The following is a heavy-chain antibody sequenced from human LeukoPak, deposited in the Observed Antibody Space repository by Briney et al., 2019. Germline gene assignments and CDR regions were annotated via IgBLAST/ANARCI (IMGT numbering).Heavy chain of an antibody. V-gene: IGHV3-21*01. Sequence: GGSLRLSCAASGFTFSSYNMNWVRQAPGKGLEWVSYISSGSTYIYYADSMKGRFTFSRDNAKNSLYLQMNSLRAEDTAVYYCARARSGSYAGIDYWGQGTLVTVSS. CDR1: GFTFSSYN. D-gene: IGHD1-26*01. CDR3: ARARSGSYAGIDY. J-gene: IGHJ4*02. CDR2: ISSGSTYI.